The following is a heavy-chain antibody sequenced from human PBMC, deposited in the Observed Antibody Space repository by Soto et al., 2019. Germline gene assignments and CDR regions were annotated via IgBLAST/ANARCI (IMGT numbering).Heavy chain of an antibody. CDR3: ATGTGVNFYYGMDV. Sequence: EVQLLESGGGLVQPGGSLRLSCAASGFTFSSYAMSWVRQAPGKGLEWVSAISGSGGSTYYADSVKGRFTISRDNSKNTLYLQMNSLRAEDTAVSYCATGTGVNFYYGMDVWCQGTTVTVSS. CDR2: ISGSGGST. J-gene: IGHJ6*02. D-gene: IGHD3-10*01. CDR1: GFTFSSYA. V-gene: IGHV3-23*01.